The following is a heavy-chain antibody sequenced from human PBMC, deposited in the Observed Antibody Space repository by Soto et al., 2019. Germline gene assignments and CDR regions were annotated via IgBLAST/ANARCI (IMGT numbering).Heavy chain of an antibody. Sequence: QVQLQESGPGLVKPSQTLSLTCTVSGGSISSGGYYWSWIRQHPGKGLEWIGYIYYSGSTYYNPSHKSRVTISGDTSKNQCSLKMSSVTAADTAVYYCALGGSGKGDYWGQGTLVTVSS. CDR1: GGSISSGGYY. V-gene: IGHV4-31*03. CDR3: ALGGSGKGDY. D-gene: IGHD3-3*01. J-gene: IGHJ4*02. CDR2: IYYSGST.